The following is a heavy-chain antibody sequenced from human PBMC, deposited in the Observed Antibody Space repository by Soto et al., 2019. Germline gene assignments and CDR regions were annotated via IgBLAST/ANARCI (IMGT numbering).Heavy chain of an antibody. CDR2: ISNGGTT. CDR3: ATKGDYGGWFDP. Sequence: QVQLQESGPGLVKPSETLSLTCSISGASIRDKYWSWLRQSAEKGLEFIGRISNGGTTTYNPSLKRRVTTSLDTSKTHCSLKLTSVTAADTAVYYCATKGDYGGWFDPWGQGTLVTVSS. CDR1: GASIRDKY. J-gene: IGHJ5*02. D-gene: IGHD3-10*01. V-gene: IGHV4-4*07.